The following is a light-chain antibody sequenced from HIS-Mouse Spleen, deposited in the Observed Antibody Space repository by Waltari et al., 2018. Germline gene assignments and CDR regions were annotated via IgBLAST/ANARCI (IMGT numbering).Light chain of an antibody. CDR1: ALPKKY. Sequence: SYELTQPPSVSVSPGQTARITCPGDALPKKYAYWNQQKSGQAPWLVIYEDSKRPSGIPGRFSGSSSGTMATLTIRGAQVEDEADYYCYSTDSSGNHRVFGGGTKLTVL. J-gene: IGLJ2*01. CDR2: EDS. V-gene: IGLV3-10*01. CDR3: YSTDSSGNHRV.